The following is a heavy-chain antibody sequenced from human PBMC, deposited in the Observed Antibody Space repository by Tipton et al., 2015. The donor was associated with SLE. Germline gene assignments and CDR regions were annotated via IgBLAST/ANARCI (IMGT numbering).Heavy chain of an antibody. CDR1: GGSFSGYY. CDR2: INHSGST. D-gene: IGHD5-18*01. Sequence: TLSLTCAVYGGSFSGYYWSWIRQPPGKGLEWIGEINHSGSTNYNPSLKRRVTISLDTSKNQFSLKLSSVTAADTAVYYCARGSGYGYGDDAFDIWGQGTMVTVSS. J-gene: IGHJ3*02. V-gene: IGHV4-34*01. CDR3: ARGSGYGYGDDAFDI.